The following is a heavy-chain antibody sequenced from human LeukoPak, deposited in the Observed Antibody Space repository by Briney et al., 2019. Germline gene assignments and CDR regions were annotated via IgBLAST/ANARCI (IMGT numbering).Heavy chain of an antibody. CDR1: GGSISSYY. D-gene: IGHD3-10*01. CDR2: IYYSGST. Sequence: SETLSLTCTVSGGSISSYYWSWIRQPPGKGLEWIGYIYYSGSTNYNPSLKSRVTISVDTSKNQFSLKLSSVTAADTAVYYCAREGKVLDAFDIWGQGTMVTVSS. V-gene: IGHV4-59*12. CDR3: AREGKVLDAFDI. J-gene: IGHJ3*02.